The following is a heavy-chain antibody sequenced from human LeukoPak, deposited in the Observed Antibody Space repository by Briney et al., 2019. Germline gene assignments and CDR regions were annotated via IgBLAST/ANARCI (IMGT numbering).Heavy chain of an antibody. CDR2: IYYSGST. D-gene: IGHD2-21*01. Sequence: SETLSLTCTVSGGSISSSSYYWGWIRQPPGKGLEWIGSIYYSGSTYYNPSLKSRVTISVDTSKNQFSLKLSSVTAADTAVYYCARHWYTAVVVIATLDYWGQGTLVTVSS. V-gene: IGHV4-39*01. CDR1: GGSISSSSYY. J-gene: IGHJ4*02. CDR3: ARHWYTAVVVIATLDY.